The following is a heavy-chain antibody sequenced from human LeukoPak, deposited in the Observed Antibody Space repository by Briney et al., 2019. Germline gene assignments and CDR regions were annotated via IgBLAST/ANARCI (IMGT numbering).Heavy chain of an antibody. Sequence: ASVKVSCKTSGYTFTNFGITWVRQAPGQGLEWMGWINPNSGGTNYAQKFQGRVTMTRDTSISTAYMELSGLRSDDTAVYYCARDQGPNDAWGQGTLVTVSS. CDR1: GYTFTNFG. CDR2: INPNSGGT. V-gene: IGHV1-2*02. CDR3: ARDQGPNDA. D-gene: IGHD3-16*01. J-gene: IGHJ5*02.